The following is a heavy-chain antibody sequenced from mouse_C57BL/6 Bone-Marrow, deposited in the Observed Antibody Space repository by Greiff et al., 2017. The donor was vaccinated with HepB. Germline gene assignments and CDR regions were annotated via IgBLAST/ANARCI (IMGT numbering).Heavy chain of an antibody. J-gene: IGHJ3*01. Sequence: VQLQQSGPELVKPGASVKISCKASGYTFTDYYMNWVKQSHGKSLEWIGDINPNNGGTSYNQKFKGKATLTVDKSSSTAYMELRSLTSEDSAVYYCARRHYYGGSSWFAYWGQGTLVTVSA. D-gene: IGHD1-1*01. V-gene: IGHV1-26*01. CDR3: ARRHYYGGSSWFAY. CDR1: GYTFTDYY. CDR2: INPNNGGT.